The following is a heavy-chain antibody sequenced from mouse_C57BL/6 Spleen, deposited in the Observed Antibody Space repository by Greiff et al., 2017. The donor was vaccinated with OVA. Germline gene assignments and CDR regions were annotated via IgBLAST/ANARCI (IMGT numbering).Heavy chain of an antibody. CDR1: GYSFTDYN. CDR2: INPNYGTT. CDR3: ARATGPYNYFDY. J-gene: IGHJ2*01. Sequence: VQLQQSGPELVKPGASVKISCKASGYSFTDYNMNWVKQSNGKSLEWIGVINPNYGTTSYNQKFKGKATLTVDTSSSTAYMELHSLTSEDSAVYFCARATGPYNYFDYWGQGTTLTVSS. V-gene: IGHV1-39*01. D-gene: IGHD1-3*01.